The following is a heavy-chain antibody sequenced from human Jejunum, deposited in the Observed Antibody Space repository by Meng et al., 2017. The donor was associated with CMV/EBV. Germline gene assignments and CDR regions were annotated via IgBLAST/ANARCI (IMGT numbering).Heavy chain of an antibody. V-gene: IGHV3-30*02. J-gene: IGHJ4*02. D-gene: IGHD2-15*01. CDR2: IRHDGSED. CDR1: GFPFNIYD. Sequence: QVLGVEAGGGVVQPGGSLRLSCVTSGFPFNIYDMHWVRQAPGKGLDWVTCIRHDGSEDFYVDSVKGRFTISRDNSKNTLYLQMNSLRVDDSALYYCTKGGFDSWGQGTLVTVSS. CDR3: TKGGFDS.